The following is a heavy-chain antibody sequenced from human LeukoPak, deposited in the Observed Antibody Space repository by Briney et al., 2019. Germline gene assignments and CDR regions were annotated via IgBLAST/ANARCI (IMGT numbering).Heavy chain of an antibody. D-gene: IGHD3-22*01. CDR1: GYGFTFQW. CDR2: IYPGGSDT. V-gene: IGHV5-51*01. J-gene: IGHJ4*02. Sequence: GESLKISCKASGYGFTFQWIDWVRQMPEEGLEWMGIIYPGGSDTRYSPSFQGQVTISADKSISTAYLQWSSLKASDTAMYYCARYNGYDSSPLDYWGQGTLVTVSS. CDR3: ARYNGYDSSPLDY.